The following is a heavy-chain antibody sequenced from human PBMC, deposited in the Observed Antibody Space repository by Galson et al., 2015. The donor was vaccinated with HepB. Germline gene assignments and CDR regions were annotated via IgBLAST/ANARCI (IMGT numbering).Heavy chain of an antibody. CDR3: ATAGYGDYSWFDP. CDR2: FDPEDGET. CDR1: GYTLTELS. V-gene: IGHV1-24*01. D-gene: IGHD4-17*01. J-gene: IGHJ5*02. Sequence: SCKVSGYTLTELSMHWVRQAPGKGLEWMGGFDPEDGETIYAQKFQGRVTMTEDTSTDTAYMELSSLRSEDTAGYYCATAGYGDYSWFDPWGQGTLVTVSS.